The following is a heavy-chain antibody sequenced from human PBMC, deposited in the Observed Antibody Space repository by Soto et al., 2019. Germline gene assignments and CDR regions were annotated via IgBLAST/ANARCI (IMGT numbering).Heavy chain of an antibody. CDR1: GFIFDDYG. Sequence: QPGGSLRLSCAASGFIFDDYGMHWVRQAPGKGLEWVSGISWNSGSLAYAGSVKGRFAISRDNAKNSLYLQMNSLRAEDTALYYCARNIKRYFYYGMDVWGQGTTVTVSS. CDR3: ARNIKRYFYYGMDV. D-gene: IGHD2-15*01. J-gene: IGHJ6*02. V-gene: IGHV3-9*01. CDR2: ISWNSGSL.